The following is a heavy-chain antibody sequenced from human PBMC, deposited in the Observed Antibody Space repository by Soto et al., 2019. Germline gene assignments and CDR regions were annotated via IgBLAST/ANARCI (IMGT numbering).Heavy chain of an antibody. Sequence: QLQLQESGSVLVKPSQTLSLTCAVSGGSISSGGYSWSWIRQPPGKGLEWIGYIYHSGSTYYNPTLKSRVTISVDRSKNQFSLKLSSVTAADTAVYYCARVPDRWGQGTLVTVSS. D-gene: IGHD2-2*01. CDR1: GGSISSGGYS. J-gene: IGHJ5*02. CDR2: IYHSGST. V-gene: IGHV4-30-2*01. CDR3: ARVPDR.